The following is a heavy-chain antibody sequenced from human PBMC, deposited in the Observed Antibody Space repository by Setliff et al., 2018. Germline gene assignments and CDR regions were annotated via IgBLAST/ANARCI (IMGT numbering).Heavy chain of an antibody. V-gene: IGHV3-74*01. CDR1: GFTFSKYW. CDR2: INGDATIT. CDR3: VRISQDFNMDV. Sequence: PGGSLRLSCGAFGFTFSKYWMYWVRQAPGKGLVWLSRINGDATITNYADSVKGRFIISRDDSKNSLSLQMDSLKSEDTAIYYCVRISQDFNMDVWGKGTTVTVSS. J-gene: IGHJ6*03.